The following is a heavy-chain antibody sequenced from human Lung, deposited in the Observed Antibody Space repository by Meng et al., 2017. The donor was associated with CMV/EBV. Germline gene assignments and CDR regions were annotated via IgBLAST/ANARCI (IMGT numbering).Heavy chain of an antibody. J-gene: IGHJ5*02. CDR1: GFTFSNYA. V-gene: IGHV3-23*03. D-gene: IGHD6-13*01. CDR3: AKDSTYSA. Sequence: GESLKISCAASGFTFSNYAMNWVRQAPGKGLEWVAVIYAGGRSAYYADSVKGRFTIFRDGSKNTVYLEMNSLRAEDTALYYCAKDSTYSAWGQGTLVTVSS. CDR2: IYAGGRSA.